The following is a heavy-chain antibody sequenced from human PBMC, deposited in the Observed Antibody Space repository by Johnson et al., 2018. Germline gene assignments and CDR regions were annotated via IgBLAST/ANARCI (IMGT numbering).Heavy chain of an antibody. J-gene: IGHJ3*02. Sequence: QVQLVETGGGVVQPGRSLRLSCAASGFTFSSYAMHWVRQAPGKGLEWVAVISYDGSNKYYADSVKGRLTISRDNSKNTLYLQMNSLRAEDTAVYYCARGMVPPSGSYYERRPGDAFDIWGQGTMVTVSS. D-gene: IGHD1-26*01. CDR3: ARGMVPPSGSYYERRPGDAFDI. V-gene: IGHV3-30-3*01. CDR1: GFTFSSYA. CDR2: ISYDGSNK.